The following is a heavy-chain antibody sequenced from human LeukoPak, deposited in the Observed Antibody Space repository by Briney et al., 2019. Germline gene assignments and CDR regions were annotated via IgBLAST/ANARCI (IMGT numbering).Heavy chain of an antibody. Sequence: PSETLSLTCTVSGGSISSSSYYWGWLRQPPGKGLEWIGSIYYSGSTYYNPSLKSRVTISVDTSKNQFSLKLSSVTAADTAVYHCARGPPGSDFWSGRLGFDYWGQGTLVTVSS. CDR3: ARGPPGSDFWSGRLGFDY. D-gene: IGHD3-3*01. CDR1: GGSISSSSYY. J-gene: IGHJ4*02. V-gene: IGHV4-39*07. CDR2: IYYSGST.